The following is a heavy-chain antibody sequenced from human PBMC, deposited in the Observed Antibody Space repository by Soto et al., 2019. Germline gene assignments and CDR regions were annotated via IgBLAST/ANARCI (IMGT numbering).Heavy chain of an antibody. CDR2: ISYDGSNK. Sequence: GGSLRLSCAASGFTFSSYAMHWVRQAPGKGLEWVAVISYDGSNKYYADSVKGRFTISRDNSKNTLYLQMNSLRAEDTAVYYCAKDWYHTIDSWGQGIPVTVSS. CDR3: AKDWYHTIDS. V-gene: IGHV3-30-3*01. J-gene: IGHJ4*02. D-gene: IGHD1-20*01. CDR1: GFTFSSYA.